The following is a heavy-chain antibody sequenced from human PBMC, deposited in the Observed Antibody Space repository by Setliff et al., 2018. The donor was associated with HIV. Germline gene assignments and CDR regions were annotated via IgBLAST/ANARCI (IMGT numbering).Heavy chain of an antibody. CDR1: GYDFRRYG. CDR2: ISPQNGKT. J-gene: IGHJ4*02. Sequence: ASVKVSCKTSGYDFRRYGIAWVRQVPGHGLEWMGWISPQNGKTKYAQRFQGRVTMTRDTSISTAYMELSRLRSDDTAVYYCARGGAVDYWGQGTLVTVSS. D-gene: IGHD1-26*01. CDR3: ARGGAVDY. V-gene: IGHV1-18*01.